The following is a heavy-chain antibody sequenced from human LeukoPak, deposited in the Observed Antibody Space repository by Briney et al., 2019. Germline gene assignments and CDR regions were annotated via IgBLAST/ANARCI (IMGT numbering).Heavy chain of an antibody. CDR2: IYTSGST. D-gene: IGHD5-18*01. CDR3: ARQDGYSYGRKFDY. J-gene: IGHJ4*02. V-gene: IGHV4-61*02. Sequence: ASETLSLTCTVSGGSISSGSYYWSWIRQPAGKGLEWIGRIYTSGSTNYNPSLKSRVTISVDTSKNQFSLKLSSVTAADTAVYYCARQDGYSYGRKFDYWGQGTLVTVSS. CDR1: GGSISSGSYY.